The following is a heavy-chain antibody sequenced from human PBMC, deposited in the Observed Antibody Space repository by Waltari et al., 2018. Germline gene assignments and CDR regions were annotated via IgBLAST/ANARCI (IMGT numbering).Heavy chain of an antibody. Sequence: EVQLVESGGGLVQPGGSLRLSCAASGFTFSSYSMNWVRQAPGKGLEWVSYISSSSSTIYYADSVKGRCTISRDNANNSLYLQMNSLRAEDTAVYYCARDRVGYYDAFDIWGQGTMVTVSS. D-gene: IGHD3-22*01. CDR3: ARDRVGYYDAFDI. CDR1: GFTFSSYS. V-gene: IGHV3-48*01. CDR2: ISSSSSTI. J-gene: IGHJ3*02.